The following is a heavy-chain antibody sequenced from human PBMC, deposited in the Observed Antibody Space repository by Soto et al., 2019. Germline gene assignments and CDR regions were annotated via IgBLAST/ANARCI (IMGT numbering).Heavy chain of an antibody. CDR1: GFTFGSYW. D-gene: IGHD5-12*01. Sequence: GGSLRLSCAASGFTFGSYWMSWVRQAPGKGLEWVSSISSSGSYIYYADSVKGRFTISRDNAKNSLYLHMNSLRAEDTAVYYCARGGLRWGQGTLVTVSS. CDR3: ARGGLR. J-gene: IGHJ4*02. CDR2: ISSSGSYI. V-gene: IGHV3-21*01.